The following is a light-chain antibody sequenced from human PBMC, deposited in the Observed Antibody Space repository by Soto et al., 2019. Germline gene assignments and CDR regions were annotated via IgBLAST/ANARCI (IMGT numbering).Light chain of an antibody. V-gene: IGLV2-18*02. Sequence: LTQPASVSGSPGQSITISCTGTSSDIGSYNRVSWYQQPPGTAPKLIIYEVNNRPSGVPDRFSGSKSGDTASLTISGLQAEDEADYYCNSFTTSSTYVFGTGTKVTVL. CDR3: NSFTTSSTYV. CDR1: SSDIGSYNR. J-gene: IGLJ1*01. CDR2: EVN.